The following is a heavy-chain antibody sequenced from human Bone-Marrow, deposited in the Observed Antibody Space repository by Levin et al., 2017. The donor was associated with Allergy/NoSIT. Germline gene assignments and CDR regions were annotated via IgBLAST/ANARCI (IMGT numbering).Heavy chain of an antibody. Sequence: KSGGSLRLSCAVSGFTFTDAWMSWVRQAPGKGLEWVARIKSGGATEYAAPVKGRFTISRDDSKNTLHLQMDSLKTEDAAVYYCIADVPQFVPQVDYWGQGALVTVSS. CDR2: IKSGGAT. V-gene: IGHV3-15*01. D-gene: IGHD5-24*01. CDR3: IADVPQFVPQVDY. J-gene: IGHJ4*02. CDR1: GFTFTDAW.